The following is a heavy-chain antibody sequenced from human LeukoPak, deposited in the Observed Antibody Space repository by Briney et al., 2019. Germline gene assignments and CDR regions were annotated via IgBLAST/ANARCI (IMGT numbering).Heavy chain of an antibody. CDR3: ARAGYWCSSTSCLYYFDY. CDR1: GGPISSYY. D-gene: IGHD2-2*01. CDR2: IYYSGST. Sequence: SETLALPCTVSGGPISSYYWSWIRQPPGKGLEWIGYIYYSGSTNYNPSLKSRVTISVDTAKKQFSLKLSSVTAADTAVYYCARAGYWCSSTSCLYYFDYWGQGTLVTVSS. V-gene: IGHV4-59*13. J-gene: IGHJ4*02.